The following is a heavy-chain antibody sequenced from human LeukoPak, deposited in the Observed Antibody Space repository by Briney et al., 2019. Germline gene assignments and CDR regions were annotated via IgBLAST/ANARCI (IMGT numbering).Heavy chain of an antibody. J-gene: IGHJ4*02. D-gene: IGHD6-19*01. Sequence: PSETLSLTCTVSGYSISSGYYWGWIRQPPGKGLEWIGSIYHSGSTYYNPSLKSRVTISVDTSKNQFSLKLSSVTAADTAVYYCARHGQWLVPPGYWGQGTLVTVSS. V-gene: IGHV4-38-2*02. CDR1: GYSISSGYY. CDR2: IYHSGST. CDR3: ARHGQWLVPPGY.